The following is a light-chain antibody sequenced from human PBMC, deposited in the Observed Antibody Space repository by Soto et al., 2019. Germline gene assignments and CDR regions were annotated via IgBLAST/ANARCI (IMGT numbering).Light chain of an antibody. CDR2: GNS. V-gene: IGLV1-40*01. CDR1: SSNIGAGYD. CDR3: QSYDSLFGHV. J-gene: IGLJ1*01. Sequence: QSVLTQPPSVSGAPGQRVTISCTGSSSNIGAGYDVHWYQQLPGTAPKLLIYGNSNRPSGVPDRFFGSNSGTSASLAITGLQAEDEADYYCQSYDSLFGHVFGTGTKVTVL.